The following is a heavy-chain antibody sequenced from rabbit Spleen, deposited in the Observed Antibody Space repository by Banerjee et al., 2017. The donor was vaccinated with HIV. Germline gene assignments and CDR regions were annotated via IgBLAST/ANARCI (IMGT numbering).Heavy chain of an antibody. Sequence: QEQLVESGGGLVQPEGSLTLTCKASGFSFSDRDVMCWVRQAPGKGLEWIGCIYPDGRDSTAYASWAKGRFTISKTSSTTVTLQMTSLTVADTATYFCARDTGSSFSSYGMDLWGQGTLVTVS. CDR3: ARDTGSSFSSYGMDL. CDR1: GFSFSDRDV. D-gene: IGHD8-1*01. J-gene: IGHJ6*01. V-gene: IGHV1S45*01. CDR2: IYPDGRDST.